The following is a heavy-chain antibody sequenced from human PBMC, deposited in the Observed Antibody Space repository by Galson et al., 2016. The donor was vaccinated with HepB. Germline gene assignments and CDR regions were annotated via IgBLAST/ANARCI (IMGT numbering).Heavy chain of an antibody. CDR2: IDPSDYDT. V-gene: IGHV5-10-1*01. D-gene: IGHD3-3*02. CDR3: ARQGRYHFESKGDY. J-gene: IGHJ4*02. CDR1: GYTFTTYW. Sequence: QSGAEVKKPGESLKIFCKASGYTFTTYWITWVRQVPGKGLEWVGRIDPSDYDTNYNPSFFGQVTISTDRSISTAYLQRSSLKASDSAIYYCARQGRYHFESKGDYRGPGTLVTVSS.